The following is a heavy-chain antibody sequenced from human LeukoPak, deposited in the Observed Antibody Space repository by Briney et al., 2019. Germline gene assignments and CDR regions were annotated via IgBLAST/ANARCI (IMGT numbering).Heavy chain of an antibody. D-gene: IGHD3-9*01. CDR3: ARVRGNYDILTGYYNVRAFDI. J-gene: IGHJ3*02. CDR1: GVSISSYY. CDR2: IHTSGGT. V-gene: IGHV4-4*07. Sequence: SETLSLTCTVSGVSISSYYWSWIRQPAGKGLEWIGRIHTSGGTNYNPSLKSRVTMSVDTSKNQFSLKLSSVTAADTAVYYCARVRGNYDILTGYYNVRAFDIWGQGTMVTVSS.